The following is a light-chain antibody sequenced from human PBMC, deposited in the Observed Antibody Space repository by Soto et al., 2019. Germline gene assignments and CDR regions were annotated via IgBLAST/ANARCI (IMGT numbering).Light chain of an antibody. CDR3: ASYTSSGTFV. Sequence: LTQPASVSGSPGQSITISCTGTSSDVGAYNYVSWYQQRPGKAPKLMIYEVGSRPSGVSNRFSASKSDNTASLTISGLQAEDEADYYCASYTSSGTFVFGTGTKVTVL. J-gene: IGLJ1*01. V-gene: IGLV2-14*01. CDR2: EVG. CDR1: SSDVGAYNY.